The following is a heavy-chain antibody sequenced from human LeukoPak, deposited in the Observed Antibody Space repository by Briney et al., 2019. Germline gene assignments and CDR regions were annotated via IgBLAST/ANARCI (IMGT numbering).Heavy chain of an antibody. Sequence: GGSLRLSCTASGFTFGDYVMSWVRQAPGKGLEWVGFIRSKAYGGTTKNAASVKGRFTISRDDSKNTAYLQMNSLKTEDTAVYYCTRHPLGYGGYWGQGTLVTVSS. J-gene: IGHJ4*02. CDR3: TRHPLGYGGY. CDR2: IRSKAYGGTT. CDR1: GFTFGDYV. V-gene: IGHV3-49*04. D-gene: IGHD5-18*01.